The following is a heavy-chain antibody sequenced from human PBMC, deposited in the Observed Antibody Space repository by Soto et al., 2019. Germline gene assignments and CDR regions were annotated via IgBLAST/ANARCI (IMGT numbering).Heavy chain of an antibody. CDR3: ARASGCSGDSCAFDP. J-gene: IGHJ5*02. V-gene: IGHV4-34*01. CDR2: INHSGST. D-gene: IGHD2-15*01. Sequence: PSETLSLTCAVYGGSFSGYYWSWIRQPPGKGLEWIGEINHSGSTNYNPSLKSRVTISVDTSKNQFSLKLSSVTAADTAVYYCARASGCSGDSCAFDPWGQGTLVTVSS. CDR1: GGSFSGYY.